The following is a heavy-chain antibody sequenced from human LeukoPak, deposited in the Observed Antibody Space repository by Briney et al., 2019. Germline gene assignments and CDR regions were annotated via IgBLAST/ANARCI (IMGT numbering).Heavy chain of an antibody. D-gene: IGHD3-10*01. Sequence: PSETLSLTCSVSGGSISLSYYYWGWIRQPPGKALEWIGSVYYSGTTSYNPSLKSRVTISVDMSKNQFSLKLSSVTAADTAVYYCARVYGSGSYWGQGTLVTVSS. V-gene: IGHV4-39*07. J-gene: IGHJ4*02. CDR2: VYYSGTT. CDR1: GGSISLSYYY. CDR3: ARVYGSGSY.